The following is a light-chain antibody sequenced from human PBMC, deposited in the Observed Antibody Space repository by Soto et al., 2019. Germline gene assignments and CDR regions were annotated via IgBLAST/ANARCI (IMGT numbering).Light chain of an antibody. V-gene: IGKV3-20*01. J-gene: IGKJ1*01. CDR1: QSVSSSY. Sequence: EIVLTQSPGTLSLSPGERATLSCRASQSVSSSYLAWYQQKPGQAPRLLIYGASSRATGIPDRFSGSGSGTDFTLTISRLEPEDFAVYYCQQYGSSPTFGHGTQVEIK. CDR2: GAS. CDR3: QQYGSSPT.